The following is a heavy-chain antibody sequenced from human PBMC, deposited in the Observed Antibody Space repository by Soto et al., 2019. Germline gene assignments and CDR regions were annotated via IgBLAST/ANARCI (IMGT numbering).Heavy chain of an antibody. CDR2: IYYSGST. V-gene: IGHV4-39*01. CDR1: GGSISSSSYY. D-gene: IGHD3-10*01. CDR3: ARRRNYYGSGMGIFPRKTQKTTVFDY. J-gene: IGHJ4*02. Sequence: QLQLQESGPGLVKPSETLSLTCTVSGGSISSSSYYWGWIRQPPGKGLEWIGSIYYSGSTYYNPSLKSRVTISVDTSKNQFSLKLSSVTAADTAVYYCARRRNYYGSGMGIFPRKTQKTTVFDYWGQGTLVTVSS.